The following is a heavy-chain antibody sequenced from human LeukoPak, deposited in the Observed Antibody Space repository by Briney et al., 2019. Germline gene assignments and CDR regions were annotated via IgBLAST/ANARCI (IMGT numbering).Heavy chain of an antibody. D-gene: IGHD3-9*01. CDR3: ARRFYDNLTGHTWYDY. CDR1: GYTFTSYY. J-gene: IGHJ4*02. Sequence: ASVKVSCKASGYTFTSYYMHWVRQATGQGLEWMGWMNPNSGNTGYAQKFQGRVTMTRNTSISTAYMELSSLRSEDTAVYYCARRFYDNLTGHTWYDYWGQGTLVTVSS. V-gene: IGHV1-8*02. CDR2: MNPNSGNT.